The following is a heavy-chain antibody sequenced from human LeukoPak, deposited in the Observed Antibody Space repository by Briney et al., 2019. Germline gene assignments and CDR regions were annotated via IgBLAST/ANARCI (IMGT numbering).Heavy chain of an antibody. CDR1: GYTFTSYD. J-gene: IGHJ6*02. D-gene: IGHD3-9*01. CDR3: ARDSPVERYDILTGHTYYYYGMDV. CDR2: INPNSGGT. V-gene: IGHV1-2*04. Sequence: EASVKVSCKAPGYTFTSYDINWVRQAPGQGLEWTGWINPNSGGTNYAQKFQGWVTMTRDTSISTAYMELSRLRSDDTAVYYCARDSPVERYDILTGHTYYYYGMDVWGQGTTVTVSS.